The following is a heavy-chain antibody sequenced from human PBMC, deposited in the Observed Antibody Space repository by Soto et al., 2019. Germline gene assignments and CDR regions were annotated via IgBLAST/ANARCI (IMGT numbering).Heavy chain of an antibody. CDR2: IYHSGST. CDR3: ARTPARYNWFDP. V-gene: IGHV4-4*02. D-gene: IGHD2-2*01. Sequence: LSLTCAVSGDSISSSNWWSWVRQPPGKGLDWIGEIYHSGSTDYNPSLKSRVTISVDKSKNQFSLKLSSVTAADTAVYYCARTPARYNWFDPWGQGTLVTVS. CDR1: GDSISSSNW. J-gene: IGHJ5*02.